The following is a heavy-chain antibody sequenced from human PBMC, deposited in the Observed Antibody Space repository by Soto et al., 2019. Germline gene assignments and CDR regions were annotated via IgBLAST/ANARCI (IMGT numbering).Heavy chain of an antibody. J-gene: IGHJ4*02. V-gene: IGHV2-70*01. D-gene: IGHD3-10*01. CDR1: GFSLSTSGVG. Sequence: SGPTLVNPTQTLTLTCTFSGFSLSTSGVGVAWTRQPPGKALEWLALIDWDDDKYYSTSLKTRLTISKDTSKNQVVLTMTNMDPVDTATYYCARIISPYYGSGSYTIDYWGQGTLVTVSS. CDR2: IDWDDDK. CDR3: ARIISPYYGSGSYTIDY.